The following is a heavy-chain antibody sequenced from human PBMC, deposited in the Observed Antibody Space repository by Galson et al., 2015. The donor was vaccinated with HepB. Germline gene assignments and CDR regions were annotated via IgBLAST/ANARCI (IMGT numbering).Heavy chain of an antibody. CDR2: IDWDDDK. CDR3: ARDYYDSSGYSTFPFDY. D-gene: IGHD3-22*01. Sequence: PALVKPTQTLTLTCTFSGFSLSTSGMCVSWIRQPPGKALEWLARIDWDDDKYYSTSLKTRLTISKDTSKNQVVLTMTNMDPVDTATYYCARDYYDSSGYSTFPFDYWGQGTLVTVSS. V-gene: IGHV2-70*11. J-gene: IGHJ4*02. CDR1: GFSLSTSGMC.